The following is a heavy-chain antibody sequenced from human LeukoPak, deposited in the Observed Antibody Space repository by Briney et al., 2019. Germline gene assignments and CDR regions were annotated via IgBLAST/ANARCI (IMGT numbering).Heavy chain of an antibody. CDR2: ISSSSSYI. D-gene: IGHD4-17*01. CDR3: TRGTLTTDQNFDY. CDR1: GFTFSSYS. Sequence: GGSLRLSCAASGFTFSSYSMNWVRQAPGKGLEWVSSISSSSSYIYYADSVKGRFTISRDNAKNSLYLQMNSLKTEDTAVYYCTRGTLTTDQNFDYWGQGTLVTVSS. V-gene: IGHV3-21*04. J-gene: IGHJ4*02.